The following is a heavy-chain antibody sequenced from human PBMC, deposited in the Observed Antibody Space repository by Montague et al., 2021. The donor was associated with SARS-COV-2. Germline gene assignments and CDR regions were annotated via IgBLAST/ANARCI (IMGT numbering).Heavy chain of an antibody. V-gene: IGHV4-39*01. Sequence: ETLFLTCTVSGASISSSENSWGWIRQSPGKGLEWFGSIFYSGTTYFNPSLRSRIAISVDTSKNQFSLKVTSVTAADTAVYYCARHVTFGGVVVALDYWGQGHLVSVSS. D-gene: IGHD3-16*02. J-gene: IGHJ4*02. CDR1: GASISSSENS. CDR3: ARHVTFGGVVVALDY. CDR2: IFYSGTT.